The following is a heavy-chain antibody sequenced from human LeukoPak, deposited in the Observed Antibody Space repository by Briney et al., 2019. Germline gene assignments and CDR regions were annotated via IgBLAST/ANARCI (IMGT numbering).Heavy chain of an antibody. D-gene: IGHD3-10*01. CDR3: ARDQVITMVRGVIITKGYYFDY. J-gene: IGHJ4*02. Sequence: PGGSLRLSCAASGFTFSSYAMHWVRQAPGKGLEWVAVISYDGSNKYYADSVKGRFTISRDNSKNTLYLQMNSLRAEDTAVYYCARDQVITMVRGVIITKGYYFDYWGQGTLVTVSS. V-gene: IGHV3-30*04. CDR2: ISYDGSNK. CDR1: GFTFSSYA.